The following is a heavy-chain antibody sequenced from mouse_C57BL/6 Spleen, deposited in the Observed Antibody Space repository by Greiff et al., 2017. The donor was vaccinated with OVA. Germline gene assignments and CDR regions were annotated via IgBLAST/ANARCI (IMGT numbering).Heavy chain of an antibody. J-gene: IGHJ1*03. CDR3: ASPYYYGSSFYWYFDV. CDR1: GFTFSSYT. D-gene: IGHD1-1*01. V-gene: IGHV5-9*01. CDR2: ISGGGGNT. Sequence: VMLVESGGGLVKPGGSLKLSCAASGFTFSSYTMSWVRQTPEKKLAWVATISGGGGNTYYPDSVKGRFTISRDNAKNTLYLQMSSLRSEDTALYYCASPYYYGSSFYWYFDVWGTGTTVTVSS.